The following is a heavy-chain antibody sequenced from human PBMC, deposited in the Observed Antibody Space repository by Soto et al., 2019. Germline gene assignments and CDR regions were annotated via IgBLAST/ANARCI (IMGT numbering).Heavy chain of an antibody. J-gene: IGHJ3*02. V-gene: IGHV3-23*01. CDR1: GFTVSSHA. Sequence: EVQVLESGGGLVQPGGSLRLSCEGSGFTVSSHAMTWIRQAPGKGPEWVSTVTADGGTYYADSVKGRFAMSRDTSEXTFXLQMNSLGAEDTAAYYCAPHVSCSGGSCQYDAFAIRGQGTMVTVSS. CDR3: APHVSCSGGSCQYDAFAI. CDR2: VTADGGT. D-gene: IGHD2-15*01.